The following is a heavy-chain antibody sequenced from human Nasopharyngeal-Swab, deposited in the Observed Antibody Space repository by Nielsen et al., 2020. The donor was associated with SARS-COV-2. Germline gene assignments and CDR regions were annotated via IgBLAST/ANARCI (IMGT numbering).Heavy chain of an antibody. CDR2: INTDGRRT. Sequence: LSLTCAASGFSFSTFWMHRVRQVPGEGLVWVSRINTDGRRTNYAESVKGRFTISRDNVKNMLYLQMNNLRPEDTAVYYCARDLGGFGGYWGQGTLATVSS. J-gene: IGHJ4*02. V-gene: IGHV3-74*01. CDR1: GFSFSTFW. D-gene: IGHD4-23*01. CDR3: ARDLGGFGGY.